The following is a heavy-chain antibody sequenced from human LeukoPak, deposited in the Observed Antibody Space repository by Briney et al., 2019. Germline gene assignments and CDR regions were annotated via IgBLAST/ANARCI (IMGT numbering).Heavy chain of an antibody. CDR2: ISSSSSTI. CDR3: ARDVAADSPELGIDY. J-gene: IGHJ4*02. CDR1: GFTFSSYS. D-gene: IGHD6-19*01. V-gene: IGHV3-48*02. Sequence: GGSLRLSCAASGFTFSSYSMNWVRQAPGKGLEWVSYISSSSSTIYYADSVKGRFTISRDNAKNSLYLQMNSLRDEDTAVYYCARDVAADSPELGIDYWGQGTLVTVSS.